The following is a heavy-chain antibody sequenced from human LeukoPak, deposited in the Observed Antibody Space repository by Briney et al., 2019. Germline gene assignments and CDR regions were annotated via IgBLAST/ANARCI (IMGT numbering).Heavy chain of an antibody. CDR2: INPNSGGT. CDR1: GYTFTGYY. V-gene: IGHV1-2*06. J-gene: IGHJ3*02. D-gene: IGHD5-18*01. Sequence: ASVKVSCKASGYTFTGYYMHWVRQHPGQRLEWMGRINPNSGGTNYAQKFQGRVTMTRYTSISTAYMEPRSLRSDDSAGYYGVLPVAFDIWGQGTMVTVSS. CDR3: VLPVAFDI.